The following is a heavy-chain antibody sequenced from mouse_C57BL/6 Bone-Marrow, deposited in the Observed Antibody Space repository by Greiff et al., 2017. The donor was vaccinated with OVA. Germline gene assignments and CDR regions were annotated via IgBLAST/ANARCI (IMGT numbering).Heavy chain of an antibody. Sequence: EVHLMESGGGLVKPGGSLKLSCAASGFTFSSYAMSWVRQTPEKRLEWVATISDGGSYTYYPDNVKGRFTISRDNAKNNLYLQMSHLKSEDTAMYYCARGLFYYYAMDDWGQGTSVTVSS. CDR2: ISDGGSYT. V-gene: IGHV5-4*01. CDR3: ARGLFYYYAMDD. CDR1: GFTFSSYA. J-gene: IGHJ4*01.